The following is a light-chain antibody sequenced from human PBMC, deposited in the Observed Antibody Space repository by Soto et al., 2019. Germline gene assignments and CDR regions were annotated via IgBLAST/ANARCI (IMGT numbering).Light chain of an antibody. V-gene: IGKV3-15*01. Sequence: EILMTQSPATLSVSPGERATLSCRASQSVSSNLAWYQQKPGQAPRLLIYGASTRATGIPARFSGSRSGTEFTLTISSLQYEDFAVYYCQQYNNWPRTFGQGTKVEIK. CDR3: QQYNNWPRT. CDR2: GAS. J-gene: IGKJ1*01. CDR1: QSVSSN.